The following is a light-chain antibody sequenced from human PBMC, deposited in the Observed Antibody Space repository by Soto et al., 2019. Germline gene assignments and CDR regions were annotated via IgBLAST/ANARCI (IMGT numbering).Light chain of an antibody. Sequence: EIVLTQSPGTLSLSPGERATLSCRASQSVSSTYLAWYQQKPGQAPRLLIYGASTRGTGIPDRFSGSGSGTDFTLTISRLEPEDFAVYFCQQDGSSPRTFGQGTKGDVK. CDR1: QSVSSTY. V-gene: IGKV3-20*01. CDR2: GAS. CDR3: QQDGSSPRT. J-gene: IGKJ1*01.